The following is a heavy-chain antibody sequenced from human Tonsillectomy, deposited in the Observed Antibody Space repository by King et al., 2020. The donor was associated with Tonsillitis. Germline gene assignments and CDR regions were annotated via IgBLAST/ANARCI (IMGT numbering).Heavy chain of an antibody. CDR1: GGSISSYY. V-gene: IGHV4-59*01. J-gene: IGHJ4*02. CDR3: ARASQTPETTYFDY. D-gene: IGHD1-7*01. CDR2: IYYSGST. Sequence: QLQESGPGLVKPSETLSLTCTVSGGSISSYYWSWIRQPPGKGPEWIGYIYYSGSTNYNPSLKSRVTISVDTSKNQFSLKLSSVTAADTAVYYCARASQTPETTYFDYWGQGTLVTVSS.